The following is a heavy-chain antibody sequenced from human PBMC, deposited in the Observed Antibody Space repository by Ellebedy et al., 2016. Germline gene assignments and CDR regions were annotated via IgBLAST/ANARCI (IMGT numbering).Heavy chain of an antibody. D-gene: IGHD3-22*01. CDR1: GGSISSYY. CDR2: IYYSGST. CDR3: ARPSANNHYYHSLDTPFDY. Sequence: SETLSLTCTVSGGSISSYYWSWIRQPPGKGLEWIGYIYYSGSTNYNPSLKSRVTISVDTSKNQFSLKLSSVTAADTAVYYCARPSANNHYYHSLDTPFDYWGQGTLVTVSS. V-gene: IGHV4-59*01. J-gene: IGHJ4*02.